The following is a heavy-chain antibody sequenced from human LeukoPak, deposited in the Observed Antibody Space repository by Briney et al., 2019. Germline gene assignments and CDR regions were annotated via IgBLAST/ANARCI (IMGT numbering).Heavy chain of an antibody. V-gene: IGHV1-18*01. Sequence: GSVRVSCKASGYTFTSYGISWVRQAPGQGGERMGWISAYIVNTNYAQKLQGRVTMTTDTSTSSAYMELRSLRSDDTAMHYCARAANERYFDWLLRMDVWGQGTTVTVSS. CDR3: ARAANERYFDWLLRMDV. D-gene: IGHD3-9*01. CDR1: GYTFTSYG. CDR2: ISAYIVNT. J-gene: IGHJ6*02.